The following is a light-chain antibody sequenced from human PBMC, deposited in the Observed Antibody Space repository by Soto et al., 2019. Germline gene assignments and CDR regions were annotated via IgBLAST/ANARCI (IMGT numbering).Light chain of an antibody. CDR2: GAS. V-gene: IGKV1-27*01. J-gene: IGKJ2*01. CDR3: QQSYSTPTPPT. Sequence: DIQMTQSPSSLSASVGDRVTITCRASQGLSHYLAWYQQKPGKVPRLLIYGASTLQSGVPSRFSGSGSGTDFALTISSLQPEDFATYYCQQSYSTPTPPTFGQGTKLEIK. CDR1: QGLSHY.